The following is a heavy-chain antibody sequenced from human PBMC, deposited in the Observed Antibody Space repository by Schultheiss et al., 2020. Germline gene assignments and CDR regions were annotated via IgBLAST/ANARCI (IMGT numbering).Heavy chain of an antibody. CDR1: GFTFSSYA. J-gene: IGHJ6*02. V-gene: IGHV3-23*01. Sequence: GGSLRLSCAASGFTFSSYAMNWVRLAPGKGLEWVSSISASGGTTYYADSVKGRFTISRDNSKNTLFLQMNSLRAEDTALYYCAKAIPNYYYYGLDVWGQGTTVNVSS. CDR2: ISASGGTT. D-gene: IGHD2-21*01. CDR3: AKAIPNYYYYGLDV.